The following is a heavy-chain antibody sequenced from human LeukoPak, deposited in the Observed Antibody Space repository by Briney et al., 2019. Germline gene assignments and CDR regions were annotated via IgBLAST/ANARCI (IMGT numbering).Heavy chain of an antibody. Sequence: GGSLRLSCAASGFTFSSYWMSWVRQAPGKGLEWVANIKQDGSEKYYVDSVKGRFTISRDNAKSSLYLQMNSLRAEDTAVYYCARDGDWNEGSFDYWGQGTLVTVSS. J-gene: IGHJ4*02. CDR1: GFTFSSYW. CDR2: IKQDGSEK. V-gene: IGHV3-7*01. D-gene: IGHD1-1*01. CDR3: ARDGDWNEGSFDY.